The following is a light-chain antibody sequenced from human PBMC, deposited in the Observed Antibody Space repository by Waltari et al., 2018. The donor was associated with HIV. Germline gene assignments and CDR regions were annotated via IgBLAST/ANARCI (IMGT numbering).Light chain of an antibody. J-gene: IGLJ3*02. CDR3: ESYTSTSVWV. Sequence: QSALTQPASVSGSPGQSITISCTGSSSDVGGYNYVSWYQQHPGKAPRIMVYDVSTRPSGVSDRFSCSNSGDTASMTISGRQAEDEADYYCESYTSTSVWVFGGGTRLTVL. CDR1: SSDVGGYNY. V-gene: IGLV2-14*03. CDR2: DVS.